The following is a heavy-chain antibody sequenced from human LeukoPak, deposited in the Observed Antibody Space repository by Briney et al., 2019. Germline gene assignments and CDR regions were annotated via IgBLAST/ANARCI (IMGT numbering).Heavy chain of an antibody. D-gene: IGHD3-10*01. CDR2: IFLSGST. V-gene: IGHV4-59*01. Sequence: SETLSLTCTVSGRSISSYYWSWIRQPPGKGLGWIGYIFLSGSTKYNPSLQSRVTISIDTSKSQFSLRLNSVTAADTAVYYCARTEYYFDHWGRGTLVTVSS. CDR1: GRSISSYY. CDR3: ARTEYYFDH. J-gene: IGHJ4*02.